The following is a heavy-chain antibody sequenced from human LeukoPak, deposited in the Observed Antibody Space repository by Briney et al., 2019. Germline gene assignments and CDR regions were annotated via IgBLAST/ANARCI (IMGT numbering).Heavy chain of an antibody. CDR1: GFIFSDAW. J-gene: IGHJ4*02. CDR3: ARPAYSNYVSCPDY. V-gene: IGHV3-21*01. Sequence: GGSLRLSCAASGFIFSDAWLTWLRQAPGKGLEWVSSISSSSSYIYYADSVKGRFTISRDNAKNSLYLQINSLRAADTAVFYCARPAYSNYVSCPDYWGQGALVTVSS. D-gene: IGHD4-11*01. CDR2: ISSSSSYI.